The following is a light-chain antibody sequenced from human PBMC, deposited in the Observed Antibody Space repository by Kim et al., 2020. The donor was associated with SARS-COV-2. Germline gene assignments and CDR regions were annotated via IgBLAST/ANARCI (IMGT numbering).Light chain of an antibody. Sequence: IQLTQSPSSLSASVGDRVTITCRATQVISSALAWYQQKPGKAPKLLIYEASRLDTGVPSRFSGSGSGTDFTLTISSLQPGDFATYYCQQFNNYPITFGGGTKLEI. CDR2: EAS. CDR3: QQFNNYPIT. CDR1: QVISSA. J-gene: IGKJ4*01. V-gene: IGKV1D-13*01.